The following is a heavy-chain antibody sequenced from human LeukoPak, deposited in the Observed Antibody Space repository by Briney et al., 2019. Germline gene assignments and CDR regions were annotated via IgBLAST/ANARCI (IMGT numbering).Heavy chain of an antibody. Sequence: ASVKVSCKASGYTFTKYYVHWVRQAPGQGLEWMGWINPNSGGTNYAQKFQGRVTMTRDTSISTAYMGLSRLRSDDTAVYYCARAAVVVPAAKNWFDPWGQGTLVTVSS. J-gene: IGHJ5*02. D-gene: IGHD2-2*01. V-gene: IGHV1-2*02. CDR3: ARAAVVVPAAKNWFDP. CDR1: GYTFTKYY. CDR2: INPNSGGT.